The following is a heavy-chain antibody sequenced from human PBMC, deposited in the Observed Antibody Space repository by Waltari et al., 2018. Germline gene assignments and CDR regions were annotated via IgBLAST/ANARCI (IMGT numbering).Heavy chain of an antibody. D-gene: IGHD6-13*01. CDR3: ATPPRIAAAGFDY. CDR1: GGTFSSYA. V-gene: IGHV1-69*12. CDR2: IMPIFGTA. Sequence: QVQLVQSGAEVKKPGSSVKVSCKASGGTFSSYAISWVRQAPGQGLEWRGGIMPIFGTANYAPKFQGRVTMTADESTSTAYMELSSLGSEDTAVYYCATPPRIAAAGFDYWGQGTLVTVSS. J-gene: IGHJ4*02.